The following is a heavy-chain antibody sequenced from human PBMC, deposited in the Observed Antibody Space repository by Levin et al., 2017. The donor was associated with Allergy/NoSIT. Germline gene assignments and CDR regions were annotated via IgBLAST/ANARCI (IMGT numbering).Heavy chain of an antibody. V-gene: IGHV3-66*02. D-gene: IGHD4-17*01. CDR1: GFTVSSNY. J-gene: IGHJ3*02. Sequence: GGSLRLSCAASGFTVSSNYMSWVRQAPGKGLEWVSVIYSGGSTYYADSVKGRFTISRDNSKNTLYLQMNSLRAEDTAVYYCAREVPTTVNAFDIWGQGTMVTVSS. CDR3: AREVPTTVNAFDI. CDR2: IYSGGST.